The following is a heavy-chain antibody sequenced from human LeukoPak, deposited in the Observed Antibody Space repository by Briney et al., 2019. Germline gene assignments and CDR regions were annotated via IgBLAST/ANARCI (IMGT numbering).Heavy chain of an antibody. J-gene: IGHJ3*02. D-gene: IGHD2-15*01. CDR3: ARDSEVGVFSFDI. Sequence: PSETLPLTCTVSGGSISSYYWSWIRQPPGKGLEWIGYIYYSGSTNYNPSLKSRVTISVDTSKNQFSLKLSSVTAADTAVYYCARDSEVGVFSFDIWGQGTMVTVSS. CDR1: GGSISSYY. CDR2: IYYSGST. V-gene: IGHV4-59*01.